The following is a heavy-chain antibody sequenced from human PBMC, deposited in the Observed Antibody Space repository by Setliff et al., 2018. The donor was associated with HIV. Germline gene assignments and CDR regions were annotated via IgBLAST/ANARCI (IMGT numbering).Heavy chain of an antibody. J-gene: IGHJ4*02. V-gene: IGHV4-61*09. D-gene: IGHD3-22*01. Sequence: PSETLSLTCTVSGGSISSGSYYWSWIRQPAGKGLEWIGHIYTSGSTNYNPSLKSRVTISVDTSKNQFSLKLSSVTAADTAVYYCARGTYYYDSSGSSADYWGQGTLVTVSS. CDR1: GGSISSGSYY. CDR2: IYTSGST. CDR3: ARGTYYYDSSGSSADY.